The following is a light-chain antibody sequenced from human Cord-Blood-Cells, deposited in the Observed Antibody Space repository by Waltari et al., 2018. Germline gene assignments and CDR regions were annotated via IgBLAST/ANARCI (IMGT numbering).Light chain of an antibody. CDR2: AAP. J-gene: IGKJ1*01. CDR1: QSISSY. Sequence: DIQMTQSPSSLSASVGDRVTITCRASQSISSYLNWYQQKPGKAPKLLIYAAPSLQSGVPSRFSGSGSGTDFTLTISSLQPEYFATYYCQQSYSTPWTFGQGTKVEIK. CDR3: QQSYSTPWT. V-gene: IGKV1-39*01.